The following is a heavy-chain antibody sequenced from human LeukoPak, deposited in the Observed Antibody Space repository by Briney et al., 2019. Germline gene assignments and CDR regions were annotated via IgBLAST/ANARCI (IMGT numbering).Heavy chain of an antibody. CDR2: ISSSGTTI. J-gene: IGHJ4*02. CDR3: AKDRSIGTYYTFDS. D-gene: IGHD1-26*01. CDR1: GFTFSSYS. Sequence: PGGSLRLSCAASGFTFSSYSMNWVRQAPGKGLQWVSYISSSGTTIYYADSVKGRFTISRDNSKDTLYLQMSSLRTEDTAVYYCAKDRSIGTYYTFDSWGQGTLVTVSS. V-gene: IGHV3-48*04.